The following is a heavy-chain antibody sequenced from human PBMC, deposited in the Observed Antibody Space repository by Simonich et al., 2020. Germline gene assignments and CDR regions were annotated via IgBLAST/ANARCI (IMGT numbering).Heavy chain of an antibody. J-gene: IGHJ3*02. CDR1: GYTFTGYY. D-gene: IGHD2-2*01. V-gene: IGHV1-2*07. CDR3: ARDPVVPAAIRNAFDI. Sequence: QVQLVQSGAEVKKPGASVKVSCKASGYTFTGYYMHWVRQAPGQGRGEMGWTNPNRCGTNYAHKFKGRVTRTRDTAISTAYMELSRLRSDDTAVYYCARDPVVPAAIRNAFDIWGQGTMVTVSS. CDR2: TNPNRCGT.